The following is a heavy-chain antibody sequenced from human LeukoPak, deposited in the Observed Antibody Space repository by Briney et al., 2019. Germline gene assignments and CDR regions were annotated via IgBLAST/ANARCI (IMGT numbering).Heavy chain of an antibody. V-gene: IGHV1-18*01. CDR3: ARASVHHDAFDI. CDR2: LSANNGNT. D-gene: IGHD4-17*01. CDR1: GYTFTSYG. Sequence: GASVKLCCKAAGYTFTSYGISWGRESPGQGRGGMGWLSANNGNTNYAEQLQERLTMITETYTSTAYMELRSLRSADTDVYYCARASVHHDAFDIWGQGTMVTVSS. J-gene: IGHJ3*02.